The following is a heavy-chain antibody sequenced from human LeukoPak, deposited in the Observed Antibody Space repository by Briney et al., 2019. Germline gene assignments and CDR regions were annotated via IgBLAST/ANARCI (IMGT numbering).Heavy chain of an antibody. D-gene: IGHD2-2*01. CDR1: GYTFTDYY. Sequence: ASVKVSCKASGYTFTDYYIHWVRQAPGQGLEWMGWINPNSGATNSEQKFQGRVTMTRDTSISTAYMELSRLRSDDTAVYYCAAEYCSGASCHGAFDYWGQGSLVTVSS. V-gene: IGHV1-2*02. J-gene: IGHJ4*02. CDR2: INPNSGAT. CDR3: AAEYCSGASCHGAFDY.